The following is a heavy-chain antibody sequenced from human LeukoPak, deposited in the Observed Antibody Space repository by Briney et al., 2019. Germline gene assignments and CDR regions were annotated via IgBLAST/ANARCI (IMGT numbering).Heavy chain of an antibody. CDR2: IIPIFGTA. CDR3: ARSEVVPAAMFNWSDP. J-gene: IGHJ5*02. CDR1: GGTFSSYA. Sequence: SVKVSCKASGGTFSSYAISWVRQAPGQGLEWMGGIIPIFGTANYAQKFQGRVTITADESTSTAYMELSSLRSEDTAVYYCARSEVVPAAMFNWSDPWGQGTLVTVSS. D-gene: IGHD2-2*01. V-gene: IGHV1-69*13.